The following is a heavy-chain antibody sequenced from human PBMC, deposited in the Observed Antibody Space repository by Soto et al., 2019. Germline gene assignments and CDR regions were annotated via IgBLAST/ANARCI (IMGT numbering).Heavy chain of an antibody. J-gene: IGHJ4*02. CDR3: ARRVDHDFWSGYYTYYFDY. CDR2: IYYSGST. D-gene: IGHD3-3*01. V-gene: IGHV4-39*01. CDR1: GGSISSSSYY. Sequence: SETLSLTCTVSGGSISSSSYYWCWIRQPPGKGLEWIGSIYYSGSTHYNPSLKSRVTISVDTSKNQFSLKLSSVTAADTAVYYCARRVDHDFWSGYYTYYFDYWGQGTLVTVSS.